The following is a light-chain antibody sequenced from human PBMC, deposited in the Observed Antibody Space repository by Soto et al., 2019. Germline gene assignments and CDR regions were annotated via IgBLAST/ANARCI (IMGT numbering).Light chain of an antibody. CDR2: SNT. J-gene: IGLJ3*02. V-gene: IGLV1-47*02. CDR3: ASWDDTLFGWV. CDR1: SSNIATNY. Sequence: QSVLTQPPSVSGTPGQGVTISCSGGSSNIATNYVYWYQLLPGTAPNLVIFSNTIRPPRVPDRFSGSKSGASASLVISGLRSEHEADYFCASWDDTLFGWVFGGGTKLTVL.